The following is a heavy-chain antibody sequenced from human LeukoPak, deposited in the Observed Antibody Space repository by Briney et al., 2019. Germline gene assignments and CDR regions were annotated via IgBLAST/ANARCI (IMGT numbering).Heavy chain of an antibody. CDR3: ARDLAGMGATRPDAFDI. Sequence: SGTLSLTCAVSGGSISSSNWWRWVRQPPGKGLGWIGRIYTSGSTNYNHSLKSRVTMSVDTSKNQFYLKLSSVTAADTAVYYCARDLAGMGATRPDAFDIWGQGTMVTDSS. D-gene: IGHD1-26*01. CDR2: IYTSGST. CDR1: GGSISSSNW. V-gene: IGHV4-4*02. J-gene: IGHJ3*02.